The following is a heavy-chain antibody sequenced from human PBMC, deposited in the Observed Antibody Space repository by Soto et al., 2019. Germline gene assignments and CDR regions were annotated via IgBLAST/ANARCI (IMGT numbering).Heavy chain of an antibody. CDR2: ISGSGGST. J-gene: IGHJ3*02. Sequence: GGSLRLSCAASGFTFSSYAMSWVRQAPGKGLEWVSAISGSGGSTYYADSVKGRFTISRDNSKNTLYLQMNSLRAEDTAVYYCAKDHGGTTMIVVVPTGAFDIWGQGTMVTVSS. D-gene: IGHD3-22*01. CDR1: GFTFSSYA. V-gene: IGHV3-23*01. CDR3: AKDHGGTTMIVVVPTGAFDI.